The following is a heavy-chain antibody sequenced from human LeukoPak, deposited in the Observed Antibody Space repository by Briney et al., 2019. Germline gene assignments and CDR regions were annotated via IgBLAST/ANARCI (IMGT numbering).Heavy chain of an antibody. CDR1: GFTFSSYS. CDR2: ITGGSSTIT. D-gene: IGHD5-24*01. CDR3: ARDKEATTAYFDY. Sequence: PGGSLRLSCAASGFTFSSYSMNWVRQAPGKGLEWLSYITGGSSTITYYADSVKGRFTISRDNAKNSLDLQMNTLGAEDTAIYYCARDKEATTAYFDYWGQGTLVTVSS. J-gene: IGHJ4*02. V-gene: IGHV3-48*01.